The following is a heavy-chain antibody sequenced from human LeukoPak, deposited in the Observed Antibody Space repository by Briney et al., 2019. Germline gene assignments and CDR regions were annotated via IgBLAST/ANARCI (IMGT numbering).Heavy chain of an antibody. CDR1: GFTFDDYG. V-gene: IGHV3-20*04. D-gene: IGHD3-22*01. CDR2: INWNGGSR. Sequence: PGGSLRLSCAASGFTFDDYGMTWVRQAPGKGLEWVSDINWNGGSRGYADSVKGRFTVSRDNAKNSLYLQMNSLRAEDTAFYYCAREKYDSSGYYTDNYYFDYWGQGTLVTVSS. J-gene: IGHJ4*02. CDR3: AREKYDSSGYYTDNYYFDY.